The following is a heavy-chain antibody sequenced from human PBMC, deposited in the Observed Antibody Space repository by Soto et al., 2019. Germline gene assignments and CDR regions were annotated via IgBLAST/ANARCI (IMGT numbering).Heavy chain of an antibody. J-gene: IGHJ6*02. CDR2: INHSGST. CDR1: GGSFSGYY. CDR3: AGLGIAARPSYYYGMDV. D-gene: IGHD6-6*01. Sequence: ETLSLTCAVYGGSFSGYYWSWIRQPPGKGLEWIGEINHSGSTNYNPSLKSRVTISVDTSKNQFSLKLSSVTAADTAVYYCAGLGIAARPSYYYGMDVWGQGTTVTVSS. V-gene: IGHV4-34*01.